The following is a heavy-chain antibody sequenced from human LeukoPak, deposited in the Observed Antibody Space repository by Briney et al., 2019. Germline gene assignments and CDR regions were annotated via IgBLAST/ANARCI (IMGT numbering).Heavy chain of an antibody. CDR1: GFTFSDYY. D-gene: IGHD3-10*01. Sequence: GGSLRLSCAASGFTFSDYYLSWIRQAPGKGLECVSYISSSGSTIYYADSVKGRFTISRDNTNNSVHLQMNSLRAEDTAVYYCARAVRYGSGSDYTPTNWFDPWGQGTLVTVSS. V-gene: IGHV3-11*01. J-gene: IGHJ5*02. CDR3: ARAVRYGSGSDYTPTNWFDP. CDR2: ISSSGSTI.